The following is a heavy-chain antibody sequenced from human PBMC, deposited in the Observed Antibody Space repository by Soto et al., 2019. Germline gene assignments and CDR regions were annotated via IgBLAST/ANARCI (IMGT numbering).Heavy chain of an antibody. Sequence: ENLSRARPVSDGSIRGRRYYCCWFRQSPGKGLEWIGSIYYSGSTYYNPSLKSRVTISVDTSKNQFSLKLSSVTAADTAVYYCAKGGSGSYSNAFDIWGQGTMVT. J-gene: IGHJ3*02. CDR2: IYYSGST. V-gene: IGHV4-39*01. D-gene: IGHD3-10*01. CDR3: AKGGSGSYSNAFDI. CDR1: DGSIRGRRYY.